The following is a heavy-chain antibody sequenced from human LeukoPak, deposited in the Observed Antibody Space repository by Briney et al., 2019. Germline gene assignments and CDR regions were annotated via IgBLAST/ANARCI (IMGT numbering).Heavy chain of an antibody. CDR2: INHSGST. D-gene: IGHD5-24*01. CDR3: ARASPRGEMATIVLGY. J-gene: IGHJ4*02. V-gene: IGHV4-34*01. CDR1: GGSFSGYY. Sequence: SETLSLTCAVYGGSFSGYYWSWIRQPPGKGLEWIGEINHSGSTNYNPSLKSRVTISVDTSKNQFSLKLSSVTAADTAVYYCARASPRGEMATIVLGYWGPGTLVTVSS.